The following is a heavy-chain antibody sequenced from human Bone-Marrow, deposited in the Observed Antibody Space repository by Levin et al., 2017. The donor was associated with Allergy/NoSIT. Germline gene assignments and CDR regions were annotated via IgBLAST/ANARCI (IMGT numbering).Heavy chain of an antibody. D-gene: IGHD3-22*01. V-gene: IGHV4-59*01. J-gene: IGHJ4*02. Sequence: PSETLSLTCTVSGGSISPSYWSWIRQPPGKGLEWIGYMYYSGSSGSTNNNPSLKSRVTISVDTSKNQFSLKLNSVTAADTAVYFCARVSYYETSGYNYRGWYYFASWGQGTLVTVSS. CDR3: ARVSYYETSGYNYRGWYYFAS. CDR1: GGSISPSY. CDR2: MYYSGSSGST.